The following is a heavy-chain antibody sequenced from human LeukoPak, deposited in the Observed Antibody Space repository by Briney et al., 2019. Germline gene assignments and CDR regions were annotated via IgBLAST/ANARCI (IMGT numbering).Heavy chain of an antibody. CDR1: GYTFTDSY. CDR2: INPNAGDT. CDR3: TREGRVGVPFDY. V-gene: IGHV1-2*02. Sequence: ASVKVSCKTSGYTFTDSYMHLVRQAPGQGLEWIGWINPNAGDTTYAQGFHGRVTMTRDTSISTVYMELNSLKLDDTAVYYCTREGRVGVPFDYWGQGTLVTVSS. J-gene: IGHJ4*02. D-gene: IGHD2-15*01.